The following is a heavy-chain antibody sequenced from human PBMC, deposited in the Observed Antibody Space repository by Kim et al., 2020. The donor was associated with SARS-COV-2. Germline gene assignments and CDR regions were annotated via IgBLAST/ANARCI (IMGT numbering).Heavy chain of an antibody. Sequence: SETLSLTCTVSGGSISSGSYYWSWIRQPAGKGLEWIGRIYTSGSTNYNPSLKSRVTISVDTSKNQFSLKLSSVTAADTAVYYCARDRDYGSGSYQDPTVYNWFDPWGQGTLVTVSS. CDR3: ARDRDYGSGSYQDPTVYNWFDP. D-gene: IGHD3-10*01. V-gene: IGHV4-61*02. CDR1: GGSISSGSYY. J-gene: IGHJ5*02. CDR2: IYTSGST.